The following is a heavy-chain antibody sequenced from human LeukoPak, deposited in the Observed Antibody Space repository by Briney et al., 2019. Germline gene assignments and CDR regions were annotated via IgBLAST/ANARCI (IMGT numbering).Heavy chain of an antibody. J-gene: IGHJ4*02. Sequence: ASVKVSCKASGYTFTSYYMHWVRQAPGQGLEWMGIINPSGGSTSYTQKFQGRVTMTRDTSTSTVYMELSSLRSEDTAVYYCARVAPTCSGGCCYSDYWGQGTLVTVSS. V-gene: IGHV1-46*01. CDR2: INPSGGST. CDR1: GYTFTSYY. D-gene: IGHD2-15*01. CDR3: ARVAPTCSGGCCYSDY.